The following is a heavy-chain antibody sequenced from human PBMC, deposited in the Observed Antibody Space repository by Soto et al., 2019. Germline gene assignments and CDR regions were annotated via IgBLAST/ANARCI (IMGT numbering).Heavy chain of an antibody. CDR1: GFSLSTSGVG. CDR3: AHKGPEDWPLDY. CDR2: IYWDDSK. Sequence: QITLKESGPTLVRPTQTLTLTFAFSGFSLSTSGVGVGWIRQPPGKALEWLAVIYWDDSKHYIPSLRSRLTITKDTSKNQVVLTMTNMDPMDTGTYYCAHKGPEDWPLDYWGQGTLVTVSS. J-gene: IGHJ4*02. D-gene: IGHD3-9*01. V-gene: IGHV2-5*02.